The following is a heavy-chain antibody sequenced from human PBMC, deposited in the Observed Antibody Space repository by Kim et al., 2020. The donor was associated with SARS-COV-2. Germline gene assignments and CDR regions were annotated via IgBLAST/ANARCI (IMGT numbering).Heavy chain of an antibody. J-gene: IGHJ3*02. CDR3: ARDRTYYDFWSGYLTPAVYAAGRRGESFDI. CDR1: GFTFSSYA. Sequence: GGSLRLSCAASGFTFSSYAMHWVRQAPGKGLEWVAVISYDGSNKYYADSVKGRFTISRDNSKNTLYLQMNSLRAEDTAVYYCARDRTYYDFWSGYLTPAVYAAGRRGESFDIWGRGTVDTVSS. D-gene: IGHD3-3*01. V-gene: IGHV3-30-3*01. CDR2: ISYDGSNK.